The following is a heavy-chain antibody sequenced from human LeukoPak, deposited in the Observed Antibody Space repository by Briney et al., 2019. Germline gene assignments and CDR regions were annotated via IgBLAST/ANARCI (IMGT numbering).Heavy chain of an antibody. CDR3: AREYVGIAVAGWFDP. J-gene: IGHJ5*02. CDR1: GYTFTSYG. CDR2: ISAYNGNT. D-gene: IGHD6-19*01. V-gene: IGHV1-18*01. Sequence: VASVKVSCKASGYTFTSYGISWVRQAPGQGLEWMGWISAYNGNTNYAQKLQGRVTMTTDTSTSTAYMELRSLRSDDTAVYYCAREYVGIAVAGWFDPWGQGTLVTVSS.